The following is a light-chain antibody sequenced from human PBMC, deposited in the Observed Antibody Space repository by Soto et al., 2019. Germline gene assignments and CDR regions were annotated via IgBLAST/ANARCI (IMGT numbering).Light chain of an antibody. J-gene: IGKJ5*01. V-gene: IGKV1D-12*01. CDR2: EAS. Sequence: DIHMTQSPSSVSASVGYRFTITCRASRGITKRLDWYQQKRGKAPKVLIYEASSLQTGVPSRIRGSGSGTDFTLTISSLQPEDFEPYYCHQANSFPITFGQGTRLEIK. CDR1: RGITKR. CDR3: HQANSFPIT.